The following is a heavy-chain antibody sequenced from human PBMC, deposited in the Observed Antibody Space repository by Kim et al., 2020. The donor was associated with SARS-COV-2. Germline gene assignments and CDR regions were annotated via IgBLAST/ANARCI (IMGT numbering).Heavy chain of an antibody. J-gene: IGHJ4*01. CDR3: AKDFYDFWSGSGKAFDY. CDR1: GFTFSSYG. D-gene: IGHD3-3*01. V-gene: IGHV3-30*18. CDR2: ISYDGSNK. Sequence: GGSLRLSCAASGFTFSSYGMHWVRQAPGKGLEWVAVISYDGSNKYYADSVKGRFTISRDNSKNTLYLQMNSLRAEDTAVYYCAKDFYDFWSGSGKAFDY.